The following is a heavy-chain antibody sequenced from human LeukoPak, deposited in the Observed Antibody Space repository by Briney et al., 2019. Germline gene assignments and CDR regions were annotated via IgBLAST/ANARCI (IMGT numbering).Heavy chain of an antibody. J-gene: IGHJ4*02. CDR3: ARDSGERGSGSYLIAY. V-gene: IGHV4-59*01. Sequence: PSETLSLTCAVYGGSFSGYFWSWIRQPPGKGLEWIGYIYYSGSTNYNPSLKSRVTISVDTSKNQFSLKLSSVTAADTAVYYCARDSGERGSGSYLIAYWGQGTLVTVSS. CDR2: IYYSGST. CDR1: GGSFSGYF. D-gene: IGHD3-10*01.